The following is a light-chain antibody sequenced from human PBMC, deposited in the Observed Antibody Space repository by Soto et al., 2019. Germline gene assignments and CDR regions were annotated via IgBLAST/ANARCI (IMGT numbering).Light chain of an antibody. V-gene: IGLV2-14*01. J-gene: IGLJ1*01. CDR2: DVS. CDR1: SSDVGGYNY. Sequence: QAVLTQPASVSGSPGQAISISSTGTSSDVGGYNYASWYQQHPDKAPNVMIYDVSSLPSGVSNRFSGSKSGNTASLTISGLQAEDEADYYCSSYRSGSTHYVFGTGTKVTVL. CDR3: SSYRSGSTHYV.